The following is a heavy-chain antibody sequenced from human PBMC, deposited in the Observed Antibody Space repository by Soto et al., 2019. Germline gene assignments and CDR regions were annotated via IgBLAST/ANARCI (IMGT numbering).Heavy chain of an antibody. Sequence: EVQLLESGGGLVQPGGSLRLSCAASGFTFSSYAMSWVRQAPGKGLEWVSAISGSGGSTYYADSVKGRFTISRDNSKNTLYLQMNSLRAEDTAVYYCAKDRIAAAGTPYDAFDIWGQGTMVTVSS. D-gene: IGHD6-13*01. CDR3: AKDRIAAAGTPYDAFDI. CDR1: GFTFSSYA. V-gene: IGHV3-23*01. J-gene: IGHJ3*02. CDR2: ISGSGGST.